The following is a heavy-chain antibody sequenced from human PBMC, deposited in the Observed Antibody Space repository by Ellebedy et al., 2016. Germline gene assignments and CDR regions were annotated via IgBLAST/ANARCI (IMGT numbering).Heavy chain of an antibody. CDR1: GFTFSDYG. V-gene: IGHV3-30*03. Sequence: GESLKISXAASGFTFSDYGMHWVRRAPGKGLEWVAVISYDGSNKYYADSVKGRFTISRDNSKNTLFLQMNSLRAEDTAVYYCVRDPEGDTIFGVWGQGTLVTVSS. CDR2: ISYDGSNK. D-gene: IGHD3-3*01. J-gene: IGHJ4*02. CDR3: VRDPEGDTIFGV.